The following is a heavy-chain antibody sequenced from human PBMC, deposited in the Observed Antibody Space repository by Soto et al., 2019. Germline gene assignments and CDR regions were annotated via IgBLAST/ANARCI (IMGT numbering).Heavy chain of an antibody. J-gene: IGHJ5*02. Sequence: RXEALTLSREGSLFSLTSYLIGCVRRMPGKGLEWMGINYPGDSDTRYSPSFQGKVTISADKSISTAYLQWSSLKASDTAMYYCARHHSNYVWFDPWGQRTLVTVSS. CDR3: ARHHSNYVWFDP. D-gene: IGHD4-4*01. V-gene: IGHV5-51*01. CDR2: NYPGDSDT. CDR1: LFSLTSYL.